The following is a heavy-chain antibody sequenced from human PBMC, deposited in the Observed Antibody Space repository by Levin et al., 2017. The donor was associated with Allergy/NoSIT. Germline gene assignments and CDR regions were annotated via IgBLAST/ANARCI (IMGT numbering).Heavy chain of an antibody. CDR1: GFSLSTSGVG. CDR2: IYWADDK. D-gene: IGHD6-19*01. V-gene: IGHV2-5*02. CDR3: ARTMTVAGFDI. J-gene: IGHJ3*02. Sequence: SGPTLVKPTQTLTLTCTFSGFSLSTSGVGVGWIRQPPGKALEWLALIYWADDKRYSPSLKSRLTITKDTSKNQVVLTMTNMDPVDAATYFCARTMTVAGFDIWGQGTMVTVSS.